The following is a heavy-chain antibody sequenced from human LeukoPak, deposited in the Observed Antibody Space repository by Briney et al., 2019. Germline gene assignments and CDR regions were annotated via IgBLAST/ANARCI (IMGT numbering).Heavy chain of an antibody. Sequence: GASVKVSCKASGYTFTGYYMHWVRQAPGQGLEWMGRINPNSGGTNYAQKFQGRVTMTRDTSISTAYMELSRLRSDDTAVYYCARAGYGDHYAFDIWGQGTMVTVSS. V-gene: IGHV1-2*06. CDR2: INPNSGGT. D-gene: IGHD4-17*01. J-gene: IGHJ3*02. CDR3: ARAGYGDHYAFDI. CDR1: GYTFTGYY.